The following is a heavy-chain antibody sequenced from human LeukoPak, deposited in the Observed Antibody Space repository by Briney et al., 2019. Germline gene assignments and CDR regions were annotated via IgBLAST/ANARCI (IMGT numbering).Heavy chain of an antibody. D-gene: IGHD1-26*01. J-gene: IGHJ3*02. CDR1: AYSISSGYY. Sequence: SETLSLTCTVSAYSISSGYYWGWIRQPPGKGLDWIGSIYHSGSTYYNPSLKSRLSISSDTSKNQFSLNLSSVTAADTAVFYCARLGLTRDAFDIWGQGTMVTVSS. V-gene: IGHV4-38-2*02. CDR2: IYHSGST. CDR3: ARLGLTRDAFDI.